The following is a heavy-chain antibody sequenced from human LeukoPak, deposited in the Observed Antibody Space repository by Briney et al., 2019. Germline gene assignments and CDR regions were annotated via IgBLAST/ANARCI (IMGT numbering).Heavy chain of an antibody. J-gene: IGHJ4*02. CDR1: GFTFSNYW. V-gene: IGHV3-7*03. Sequence: AGGSLRLSCVFSGFTFSNYWMSWVRQAPGKGLEWVSNIKQDESEKHYVDSVKGRFAISRDNAKNSLYLQMNSLRAEDTAVYYCARVSARIAEDYVGYWGQGNLVTVSS. CDR2: IKQDESEK. D-gene: IGHD6-13*01. CDR3: ARVSARIAEDYVGY.